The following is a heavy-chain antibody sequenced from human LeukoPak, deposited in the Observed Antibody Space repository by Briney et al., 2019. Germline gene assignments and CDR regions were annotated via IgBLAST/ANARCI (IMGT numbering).Heavy chain of an antibody. V-gene: IGHV3-53*01. J-gene: IGHJ4*02. CDR1: GFTVSSNY. D-gene: IGHD1-1*01. CDR2: IYSGGST. Sequence: PGGSLRLSCAASGFTVSSNYMSWVRQAPGKGLEWVSVIYSGGSTYYADSVKGRFTISRDNSKNTLYLQMNILRAEDTAVYYCARGNWNDDERLAYWGQGTLVTVSS. CDR3: ARGNWNDDERLAY.